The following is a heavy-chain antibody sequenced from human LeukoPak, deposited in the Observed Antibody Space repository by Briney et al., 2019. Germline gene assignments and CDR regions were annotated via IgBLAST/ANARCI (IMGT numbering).Heavy chain of an antibody. CDR3: AKPYYYDSSGYLPEYFQH. Sequence: GGSLRLSCAASGFTFSSYAMSWVRQAPGKGLEWVSAISGSGGSTYYADSVKGRFTISRDNSKNTLYLQMNSLRAEDTAVYYCAKPYYYDSSGYLPEYFQHWDQGTLVTVSS. D-gene: IGHD3-22*01. V-gene: IGHV3-23*01. CDR1: GFTFSSYA. CDR2: ISGSGGST. J-gene: IGHJ1*01.